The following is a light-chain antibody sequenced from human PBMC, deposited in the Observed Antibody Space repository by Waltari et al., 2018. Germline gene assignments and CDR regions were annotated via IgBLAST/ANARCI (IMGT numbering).Light chain of an antibody. Sequence: NFMLTQPHSVSESPGKTVTISCTRSRGNLSSNYAQWYQQRPGSSPTTVVYKDNESPSGVPDRFSGSIDSSSNSASLTISRLKSDDEADYYCQSYDDNHHVVFGGGTKLIVL. CDR3: QSYDDNHHVV. CDR1: RGNLSSNY. J-gene: IGLJ2*01. CDR2: KDN. V-gene: IGLV6-57*01.